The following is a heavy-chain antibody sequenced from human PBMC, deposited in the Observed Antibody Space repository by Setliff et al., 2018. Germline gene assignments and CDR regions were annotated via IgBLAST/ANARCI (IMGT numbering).Heavy chain of an antibody. CDR1: GGSISSGGYY. D-gene: IGHD3-3*01. CDR2: IYYSGST. J-gene: IGHJ4*02. Sequence: SETLSLTCTVSGGSISSGGYYWSWIRQHPGKGLEWIGYIYYSGSTYYNPSLKSRVTISVDTSKNQFSLKLSSVTAADTAVYYCARGQAGSTIFGVVSPLDYWGQGTLVTVSS. V-gene: IGHV4-31*03. CDR3: ARGQAGSTIFGVVSPLDY.